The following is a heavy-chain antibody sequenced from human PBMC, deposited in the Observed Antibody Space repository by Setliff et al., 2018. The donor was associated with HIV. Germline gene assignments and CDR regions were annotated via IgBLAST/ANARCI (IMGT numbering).Heavy chain of an antibody. Sequence: PGGSLRLSCTASGFTFDDYAMHWVRQAPGKGLEWVSSISWNSDSIGYADSVKGRFAISRDNAKNSLNLEMNSLRAEDTAIYYCASSRPPDDSSGYLDHWGQGTLVTVSS. D-gene: IGHD3-22*01. CDR3: ASSRPPDDSSGYLDH. CDR1: GFTFDDYA. J-gene: IGHJ4*01. CDR2: ISWNSDSI. V-gene: IGHV3-9*01.